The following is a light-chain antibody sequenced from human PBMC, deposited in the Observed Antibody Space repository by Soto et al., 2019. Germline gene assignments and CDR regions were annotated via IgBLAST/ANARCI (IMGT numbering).Light chain of an antibody. CDR1: QRVSSSY. J-gene: IGKJ2*01. CDR3: QRYASSPPFT. V-gene: IGKV3-20*01. Sequence: EIVLTQSPGTLSLSPGERATLSCRASQRVSSSYLAWYQQKPGQAPRLLIYGASSRATGIPDRFSGSGSGTDLNLTISRLEPEDFAVYFCQRYASSPPFTFGQGTKVEI. CDR2: GAS.